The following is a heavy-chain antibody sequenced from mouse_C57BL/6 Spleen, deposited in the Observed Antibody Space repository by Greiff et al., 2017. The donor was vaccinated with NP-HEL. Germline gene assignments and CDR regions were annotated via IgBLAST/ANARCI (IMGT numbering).Heavy chain of an antibody. J-gene: IGHJ4*01. V-gene: IGHV5-6*01. CDR2: ISSGGSYT. CDR3: ARHDHYYGGFFYAMDD. Sequence: EVQVVESGGDLVKPGGSLKLSCAASGFTFSSYGMSWVRQTPDKRLEWVATISSGGSYTYYPDSVKGRSTMSRDNAKNTLYLHMSRLTSEDTDMYYCARHDHYYGGFFYAMDDWGQGTSVTAAS. CDR1: GFTFSSYG. D-gene: IGHD1-1*02.